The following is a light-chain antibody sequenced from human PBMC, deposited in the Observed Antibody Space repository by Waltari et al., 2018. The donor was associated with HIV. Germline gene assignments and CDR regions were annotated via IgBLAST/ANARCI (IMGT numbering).Light chain of an antibody. V-gene: IGLV1-47*01. Sequence: QSVLTQPPSASGTPGQRVTISCSGSSSNIGSNYVYGYQQLPGTAPKLLIYRNNQRPSGVPDRFSGSKSGTSASLAISGLRSEDEADYYCAAWDDSLSGGFGGGTKLTVL. J-gene: IGLJ3*02. CDR2: RNN. CDR1: SSNIGSNY. CDR3: AAWDDSLSGG.